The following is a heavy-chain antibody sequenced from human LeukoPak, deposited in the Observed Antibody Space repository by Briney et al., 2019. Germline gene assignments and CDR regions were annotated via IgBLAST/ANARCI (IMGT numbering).Heavy chain of an antibody. D-gene: IGHD4-17*01. V-gene: IGHV4-61*05. CDR1: GGSISSSSYY. CDR2: INHSGYT. J-gene: IGHJ4*02. CDR3: TRMTTGHDY. Sequence: SETPSLTCTVSGGSISSSSYYWAWVRQTPGKGLEWIGEINHSGYTNDSPSLKSRVTLSIDTSRKQFSLNLRSVTVADAGIYYCTRMTTGHDYWGQGTLVTVSS.